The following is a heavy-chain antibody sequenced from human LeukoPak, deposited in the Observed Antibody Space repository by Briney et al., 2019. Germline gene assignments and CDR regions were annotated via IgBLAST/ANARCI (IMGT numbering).Heavy chain of an antibody. Sequence: SETLSLTCTVSGGSISSGDYYWSWIRQPPGKGLEWIGYIYYSGSTYYNPSLKSRVTISVDTSKNQFSLKLSSVTAADAAVYYCARVPGWLQPYFDYWGQGTLVTVSS. D-gene: IGHD5-24*01. J-gene: IGHJ4*02. CDR1: GGSISSGDYY. CDR3: ARVPGWLQPYFDY. CDR2: IYYSGST. V-gene: IGHV4-30-4*01.